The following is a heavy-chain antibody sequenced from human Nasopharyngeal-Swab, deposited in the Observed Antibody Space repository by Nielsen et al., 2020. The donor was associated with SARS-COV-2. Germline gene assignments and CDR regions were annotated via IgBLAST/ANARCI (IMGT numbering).Heavy chain of an antibody. V-gene: IGHV3-23*03. D-gene: IGHD3-22*01. J-gene: IGHJ3*02. Sequence: GESLKISCAASGFTFSSYAMSWVRQAPGKGLEWVSVIYSGGSSTYYADSVKGRFTISRDNSKNTLYLQMNGLRAEDTAVYYCAKDLDYYDSSGYYGNAFDIWGQGTMVTVSS. CDR1: GFTFSSYA. CDR2: IYSGGSST. CDR3: AKDLDYYDSSGYYGNAFDI.